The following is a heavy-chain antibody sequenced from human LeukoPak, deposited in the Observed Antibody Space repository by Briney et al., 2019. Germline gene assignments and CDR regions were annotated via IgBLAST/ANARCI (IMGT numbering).Heavy chain of an antibody. V-gene: IGHV4-4*07. CDR1: GGSINTYY. CDR3: ARVVDSSGWYEDYFDY. Sequence: SETLSLTCTVSGGSINTYYWSWIRQPAGKGLEWIGRIYSSGSTNYNPSLKSRVTILVDTSKNQFSLKLSSVTAADTAVYYCARVVDSSGWYEDYFDYWGQGTLVTVSS. J-gene: IGHJ4*02. CDR2: IYSSGST. D-gene: IGHD6-19*01.